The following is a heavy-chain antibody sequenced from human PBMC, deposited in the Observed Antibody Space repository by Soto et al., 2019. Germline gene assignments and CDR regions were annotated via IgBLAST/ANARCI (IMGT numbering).Heavy chain of an antibody. J-gene: IGHJ4*02. D-gene: IGHD6-19*01. Sequence: ASVKVSCKASGYIFTSYGISWVRLVPGQGLEWMGWISAYKGDTKYAQILQGRVTMTTDTSTRTAYMELRSLTSDDTAVYYCARLAVAGTYQPPHGFEYWGQGTPVTVSS. V-gene: IGHV1-18*01. CDR2: ISAYKGDT. CDR1: GYIFTSYG. CDR3: ARLAVAGTYQPPHGFEY.